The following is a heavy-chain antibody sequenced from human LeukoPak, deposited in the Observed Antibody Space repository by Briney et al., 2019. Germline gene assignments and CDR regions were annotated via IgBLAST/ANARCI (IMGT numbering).Heavy chain of an antibody. Sequence: GGSLRLSCAASGFTISSYWMGWVRQAPGKGLEWVANIKQDGSEKHYVDSVKGRFTISRDNAKNSLYLQMNSLRAEDTAVYYCARDPSTMPFDYWGQGTLVTVSS. CDR1: GFTISSYW. V-gene: IGHV3-7*01. D-gene: IGHD2-2*01. J-gene: IGHJ4*02. CDR3: ARDPSTMPFDY. CDR2: IKQDGSEK.